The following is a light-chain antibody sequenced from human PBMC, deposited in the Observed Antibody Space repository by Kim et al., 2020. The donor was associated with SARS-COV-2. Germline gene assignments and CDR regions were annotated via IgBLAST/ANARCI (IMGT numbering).Light chain of an antibody. CDR2: GKN. Sequence: SSELTQDPAVSVALGQTVRITCQGDSLRSYYASWYQQKPGQAPVLVIYGKNNRPSGIPDRFSGSSSGSTASLTITGAQAEDEADYYCNSRDSSGNHLGVF. V-gene: IGLV3-19*01. CDR3: NSRDSSGNHLGV. CDR1: SLRSYY. J-gene: IGLJ3*02.